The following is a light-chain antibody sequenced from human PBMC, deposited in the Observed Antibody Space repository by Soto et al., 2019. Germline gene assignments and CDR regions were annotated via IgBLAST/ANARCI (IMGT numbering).Light chain of an antibody. V-gene: IGLV4-69*01. CDR2: VNSDGSH. Sequence: QLVLTQSPSASASLGASVKLTCTLSSGHSSYAIAWHQPQPEKGPRYLMNVNSDGSHSKGDGIPDRFSGSRSGAERYLTISSLQSEDEADYYCQTWGTDTVVFGGGTKLTVL. CDR1: SGHSSYA. CDR3: QTWGTDTVV. J-gene: IGLJ2*01.